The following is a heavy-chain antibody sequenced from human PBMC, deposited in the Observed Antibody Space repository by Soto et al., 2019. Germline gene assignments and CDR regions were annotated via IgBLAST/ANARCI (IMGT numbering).Heavy chain of an antibody. V-gene: IGHV3-7*03. CDR2: INEDGSQK. CDR3: AKGGWLDD. Sequence: GGSLRLSCAASGFTFSGYWMSWVRQAPGKGLEWVANINEDGSQKNYVDSVGGRFTISRDNAQNSLFLQMNSLRPEDTAVFYCAKGGWLDDWGPGTLVTAPQ. J-gene: IGHJ5*02. CDR1: GFTFSGYW.